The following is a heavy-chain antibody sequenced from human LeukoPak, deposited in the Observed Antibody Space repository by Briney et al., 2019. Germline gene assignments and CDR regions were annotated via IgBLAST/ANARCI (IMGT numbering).Heavy chain of an antibody. CDR3: ASFCGGDCSDAFDI. Sequence: GGSLRLSCEASTFTFSTYWMHWVRQAPGKGLVWVSYINGDGSASNYADSVKGRLTISRDNAKNTLYLQMSSLRAEDTAVYYCASFCGGDCSDAFDIWGQGTMVTVSS. CDR1: TFTFSTYW. CDR2: INGDGSAS. V-gene: IGHV3-74*01. J-gene: IGHJ3*02. D-gene: IGHD2-21*01.